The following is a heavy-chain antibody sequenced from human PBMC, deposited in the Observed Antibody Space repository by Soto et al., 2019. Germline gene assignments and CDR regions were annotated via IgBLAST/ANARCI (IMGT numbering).Heavy chain of an antibody. V-gene: IGHV3-30*18. D-gene: IGHD3-22*01. CDR3: PKDTYYLDSSGYYIFDY. CDR1: GFSFSSYG. J-gene: IGHJ4*02. Sequence: QVQLVESGGGVVQPGRSLRFSCAASGFSFSSYGMHWVRQAPGKGLEWVAGISYDGNRKNYADSVKDRFTISRDNSKNTVYLQMNSLRAEDTAVFYCPKDTYYLDSSGYYIFDYWGQGTLVTVSS. CDR2: ISYDGNRK.